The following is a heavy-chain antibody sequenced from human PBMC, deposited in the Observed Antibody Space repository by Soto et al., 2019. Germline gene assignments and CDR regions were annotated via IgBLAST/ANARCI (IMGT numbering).Heavy chain of an antibody. CDR3: ARDLGRHDY. J-gene: IGHJ4*02. D-gene: IGHD7-27*01. CDR2: IPYDGNNI. V-gene: IGHV3-33*05. Sequence: GGSLRLSCVASGFTFSTYGMHWVRQAPGKGLEWVAVIPYDGNNIYYGDSVKGRFTISRDNSKNTLYLQMNSLRVEDTAVYYCARDLGRHDYWGQGTLVTVSS. CDR1: GFTFSTYG.